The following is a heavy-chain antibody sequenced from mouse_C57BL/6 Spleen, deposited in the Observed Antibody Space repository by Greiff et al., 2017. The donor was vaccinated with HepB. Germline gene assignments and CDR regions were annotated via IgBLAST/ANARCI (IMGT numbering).Heavy chain of an antibody. V-gene: IGHV6-3*01. CDR2: IRLKSDNYAT. Sequence: EVQLQESGGGLVQPGGSMKLSCVASGFTFSNYWMNWVRQSPEKGLEWVAQIRLKSDNYATHYAESVKGRFTISRDDSKSSVYLQMNNLRAEDTGIYYCTGGSNYCYFDVWGTGTTVTVSS. CDR1: GFTFSNYW. D-gene: IGHD2-5*01. J-gene: IGHJ1*03. CDR3: TGGSNYCYFDV.